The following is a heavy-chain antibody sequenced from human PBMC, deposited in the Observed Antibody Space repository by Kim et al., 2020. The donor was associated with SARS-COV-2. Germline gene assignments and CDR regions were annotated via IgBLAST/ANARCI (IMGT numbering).Heavy chain of an antibody. V-gene: IGHV3-7*01. D-gene: IGHD6-13*01. CDR3: AGGVAGDY. CDR2: IMQDGSDQ. J-gene: IGHJ4*02. CDR1: GFTISNYW. Sequence: GGSLRLSCPASGFTISNYWMTWVRQAPGKGLEWVANIMQDGSDQYYGDSVKGRFTISRDNAKNSVYLQMNSLRAEDTSVYYCAGGVAGDYWGQGALVTVSS.